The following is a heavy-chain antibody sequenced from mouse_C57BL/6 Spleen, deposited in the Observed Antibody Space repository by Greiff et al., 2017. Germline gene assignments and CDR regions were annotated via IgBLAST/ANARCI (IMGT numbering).Heavy chain of an antibody. CDR3: APDLDYDYAWFAY. D-gene: IGHD2-4*01. CDR1: GYTFTSYW. J-gene: IGHJ3*01. Sequence: VQLQQPGAELVKPGASVKLSCKASGYTFTSYWMHWVKQRPGQGLEWIGMIHPNSGSTNYNEKFKSTATLTVDKSSSTAYMQLSSLTSEDSAVYDGAPDLDYDYAWFAYWGQGTLVTVSA. V-gene: IGHV1-64*01. CDR2: IHPNSGST.